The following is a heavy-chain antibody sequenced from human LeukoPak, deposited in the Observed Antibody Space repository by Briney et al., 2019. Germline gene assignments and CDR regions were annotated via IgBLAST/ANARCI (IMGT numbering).Heavy chain of an antibody. CDR3: ARIVVVPAAMYYFDY. CDR1: GYTFTSYG. V-gene: IGHV1-18*01. D-gene: IGHD2-2*01. J-gene: IGHJ4*02. Sequence: GSVKVSCKASGYTFTSYGISWVRQAPGQGLEWRGWISAYNGNTNYAQKLQGRVTMTTDTSTSTAYMELRSLRSDDTAVYYCARIVVVPAAMYYFDYWGQGTLVTVSS. CDR2: ISAYNGNT.